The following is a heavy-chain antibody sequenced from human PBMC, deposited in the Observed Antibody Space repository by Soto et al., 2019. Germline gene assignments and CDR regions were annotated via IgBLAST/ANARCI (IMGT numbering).Heavy chain of an antibody. CDR3: AGGTNTFHS. Sequence: SRRLSCAPSGLTLSSYDMHWVRQATGKGLEWVAGIGTAGDTYYPDSVKGRFTISRENAKNSLYLQISSLRAGDTAVYFCAGGTNTFHSWGQGTVVTVSS. J-gene: IGHJ3*02. V-gene: IGHV3-13*01. D-gene: IGHD2-8*01. CDR2: IGTAGDT. CDR1: GLTLSSYD.